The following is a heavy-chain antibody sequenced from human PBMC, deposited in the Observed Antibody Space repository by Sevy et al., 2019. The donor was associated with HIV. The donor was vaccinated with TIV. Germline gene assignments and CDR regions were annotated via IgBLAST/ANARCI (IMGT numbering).Heavy chain of an antibody. CDR2: IHGGDDTT. D-gene: IGHD3-3*01. J-gene: IGHJ4*01. CDR3: AKDILGWAFDY. V-gene: IGHV3-23*01. Sequence: GGSLRLPCAASVFGLNGNAMSWVRQAPGKGLEWVAAIHGGDDTTHYGDSVKGRFTISRDSFKNILYLQMDSLRVEDTAVYYCAKDILGWAFDYWGHGTLVTVSS. CDR1: VFGLNGNA.